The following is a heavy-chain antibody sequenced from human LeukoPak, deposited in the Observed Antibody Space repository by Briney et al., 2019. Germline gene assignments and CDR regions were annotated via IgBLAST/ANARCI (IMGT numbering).Heavy chain of an antibody. D-gene: IGHD6-13*01. V-gene: IGHV4-59*08. CDR2: FSYSGST. CDR1: GGSITSYY. CDR3: ASSPLTSSIAAVDY. J-gene: IGHJ4*02. Sequence: SETLSLTCTVSGGSITSYYWNWIRQPPGKGLEWLGYFSYSGSTNYNPSLKSRVSISADTSKNQFSLKLSSVTSADTAVYYCASSPLTSSIAAVDYWGQGALVTVSS.